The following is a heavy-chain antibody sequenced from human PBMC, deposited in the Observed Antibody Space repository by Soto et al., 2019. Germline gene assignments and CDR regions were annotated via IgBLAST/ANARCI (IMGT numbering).Heavy chain of an antibody. V-gene: IGHV4-31*03. CDR2: IYYSGST. Sequence: QVQLQESGPGLVKPSQTLSLTCTVSGGSISSGGYYWSWIRQHPGKGLEWIGYIYYSGSTYYNPSLKSRVXXSXDXXKNQFSLKLSSVTAADTAVYYCARDLAARLGEFGYWGQGTLVTVSS. CDR1: GGSISSGGYY. J-gene: IGHJ4*02. D-gene: IGHD6-6*01. CDR3: ARDLAARLGEFGY.